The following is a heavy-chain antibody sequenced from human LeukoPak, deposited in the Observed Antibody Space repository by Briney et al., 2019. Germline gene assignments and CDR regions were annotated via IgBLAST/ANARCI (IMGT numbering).Heavy chain of an antibody. J-gene: IGHJ4*02. D-gene: IGHD3-10*01. V-gene: IGHV3-21*01. Sequence: GGSLRLSCAASGLSFSSFAMSWVRQGPARGLEWVSSIRGNGETFYADSVKGRFTISRDNAKNSLYLQMNTLRAEDTAVYYCARDDTSAHFFDYWGQGTLVTVSS. CDR2: IRGNGET. CDR1: GLSFSSFA. CDR3: ARDDTSAHFFDY.